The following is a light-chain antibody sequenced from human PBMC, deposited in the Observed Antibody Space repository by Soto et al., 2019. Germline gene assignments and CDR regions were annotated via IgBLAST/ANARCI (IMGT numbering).Light chain of an antibody. Sequence: QSALTQPPSVSAAPGQKVTISCSGSSSNIANNYVSWYQQLPGTAPKLLIYDNDKRPSGIPDRFSGYKSGTSASLGITGLQPGDEADYYCGTWDSSLISGVFGGGTQLTVL. J-gene: IGLJ7*01. V-gene: IGLV1-51*01. CDR2: DND. CDR1: SSNIANNY. CDR3: GTWDSSLISGV.